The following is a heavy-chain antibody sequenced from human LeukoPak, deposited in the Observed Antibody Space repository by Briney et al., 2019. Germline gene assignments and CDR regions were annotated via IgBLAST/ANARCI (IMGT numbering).Heavy chain of an antibody. J-gene: IGHJ4*02. D-gene: IGHD1-26*01. Sequence: AGRSLRLSCAASGFTFSTYAMSWVRQAHGKGLEWVSTISSGGDKTYYADSVKGRFTISRDNSKNTVYLQLSSLRAEDTAVYYCANRGVTSVGSYYFDYWGQGALVTVSS. V-gene: IGHV3-23*01. CDR3: ANRGVTSVGSYYFDY. CDR2: ISSGGDKT. CDR1: GFTFSTYA.